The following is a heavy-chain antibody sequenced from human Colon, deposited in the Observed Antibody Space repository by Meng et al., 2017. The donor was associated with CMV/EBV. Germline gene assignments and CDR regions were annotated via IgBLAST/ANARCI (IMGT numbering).Heavy chain of an antibody. D-gene: IGHD2/OR15-2a*01. Sequence: GESLKISCVASGFSFSSHGMHWVRQAPGKGLEWVAFISHDETYKHYSDSVRGRFILSRDNSRNTLYLQVNSVRVADTAVYYCARDQFYYFDYWGQGTLVTVSS. CDR3: ARDQFYYFDY. CDR2: ISHDETYK. V-gene: IGHV3-30*02. J-gene: IGHJ4*02. CDR1: GFSFSSHG.